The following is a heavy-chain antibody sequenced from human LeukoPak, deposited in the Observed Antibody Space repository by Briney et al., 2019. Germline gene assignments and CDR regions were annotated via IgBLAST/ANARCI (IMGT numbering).Heavy chain of an antibody. V-gene: IGHV3-30*18. J-gene: IGHJ4*02. Sequence: GGSLRLSCAASGFTFSSYGMHWVRQAPGKGLEWVAVISYDGSNKYYADSVKGRFTISRDNSKNTLYLQMNSLRAEDTAVYYCAKVVDCGGDCYPIDYWGQGTLVTVSS. CDR2: ISYDGSNK. D-gene: IGHD2-21*02. CDR3: AKVVDCGGDCYPIDY. CDR1: GFTFSSYG.